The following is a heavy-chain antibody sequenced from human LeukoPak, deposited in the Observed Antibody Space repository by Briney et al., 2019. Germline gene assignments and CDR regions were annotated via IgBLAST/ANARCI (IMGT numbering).Heavy chain of an antibody. D-gene: IGHD5/OR15-5a*01. CDR3: ARERTAVSDY. J-gene: IGHJ4*02. CDR1: GFTFSSYA. CDR2: ISNSGTAT. V-gene: IGHV3-48*03. Sequence: GGSLRLSCAASGFTFSSYAFNWVRQAPGKGLEWVSFISNSGTATHYADSVKGRFSTSRDSARNSVYLQMNSLRVEDTAVYYCARERTAVSDYWGQGTLVTVSS.